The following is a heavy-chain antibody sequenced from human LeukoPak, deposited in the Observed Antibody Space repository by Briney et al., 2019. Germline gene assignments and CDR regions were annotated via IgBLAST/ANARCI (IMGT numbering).Heavy chain of an antibody. CDR3: AKEIYYDSSAFFDY. D-gene: IGHD3-22*01. CDR2: IGYDGSNK. V-gene: IGHV3-30*18. CDR1: GFSFSSYG. J-gene: IGHJ4*02. Sequence: GGSLRLSCAASGFSFSSYGIHWVRQAPGKGLEWVAVIGYDGSNKYYADSVKGRFTISRDNSKNTLYLQMNSLRTEDTAVYFCAKEIYYDSSAFFDYWGQGTQVTVSS.